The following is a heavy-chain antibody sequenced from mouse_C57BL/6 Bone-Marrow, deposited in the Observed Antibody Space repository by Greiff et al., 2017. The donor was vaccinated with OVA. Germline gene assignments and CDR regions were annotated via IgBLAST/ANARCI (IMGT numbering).Heavy chain of an antibody. CDR2: IYPGDGDT. D-gene: IGHD4-1*01. CDR3: ARDILTGTSYFDY. V-gene: IGHV1-82*01. CDR1: GYAFSSSW. Sequence: VQLQESGPELVKPGASVKISCKASGYAFSSSWMNWVKQRPGKGLEWIGRIYPGDGDTNYNGKFKGKATLTAAKSSSTAYMQLSSLTSEDSAVYFCARDILTGTSYFDYWGQGTTLTVSS. J-gene: IGHJ2*01.